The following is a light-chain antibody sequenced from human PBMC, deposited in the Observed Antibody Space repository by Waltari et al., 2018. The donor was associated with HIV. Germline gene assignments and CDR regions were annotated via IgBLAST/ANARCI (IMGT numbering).Light chain of an antibody. V-gene: IGLV2-8*01. CDR3: SSYAGNNNVL. J-gene: IGLJ2*01. CDR2: EVT. CDR1: SSDAGGYNY. Sequence: QSALTQPPSASGSPGQSVTISCTGTSSDAGGYNYVSWYQQHPGKAPKLLISEVTKRPSGVPDRFSGSKSANTASLTVSGLQAEDEADYYCSSYAGNNNVLFGGGTKLTVL.